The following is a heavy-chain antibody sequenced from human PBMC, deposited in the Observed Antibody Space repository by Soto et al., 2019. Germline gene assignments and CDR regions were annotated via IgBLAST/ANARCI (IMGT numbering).Heavy chain of an antibody. CDR3: ARVWGSYQAPSGGAGFDP. CDR1: GYSFSSNA. CDR2: MSTYSGDP. D-gene: IGHD3-16*02. J-gene: IGHJ5*02. Sequence: QVQLVQSGAEVKKPGASVKVACKTSGYSFSSNAITWVRQAAGRGLEWVGWMSTYSGDPNYGQKFQSKDTITTDTSTNTAYMELRNLRSDDTAVYYCARVWGSYQAPSGGAGFDPWGQGTLVTVSS. V-gene: IGHV1-18*01.